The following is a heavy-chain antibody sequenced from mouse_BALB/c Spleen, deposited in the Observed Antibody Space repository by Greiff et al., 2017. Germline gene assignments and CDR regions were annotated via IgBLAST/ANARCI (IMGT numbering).Heavy chain of an antibody. V-gene: IGHV5-17*02. CDR2: ISSGSSTI. CDR1: GFTFSSFG. Sequence: EVKLVESGGGLVQPGGSRKLSCAASGFTFSSFGMHWVRQAPEKGLEWVAYISSGSSTIYYADTVKGRFTISRDNPKNTLFLQMTSLRSEDTAMYYCARLITTATRYYAMDYWGQGTSVTVSS. CDR3: ARLITTATRYYAMDY. J-gene: IGHJ4*01. D-gene: IGHD1-2*01.